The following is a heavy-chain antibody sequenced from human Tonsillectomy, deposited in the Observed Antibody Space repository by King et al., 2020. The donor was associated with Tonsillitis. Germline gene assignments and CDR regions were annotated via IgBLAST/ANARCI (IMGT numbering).Heavy chain of an antibody. CDR2: IYYTGST. V-gene: IGHV4-30-4*07. CDR3: ASVLAYEYFDY. J-gene: IGHJ4*02. D-gene: IGHD3-3*02. CDR1: GDSITSGGYS. Sequence: QLQESGPGLVKPSQTLSLTCAVSGDSITSGGYSWSWIRQPPGKGLEWIGYIYYTGSTYYNPSLKSRVTISADMSKNQFSLNLSSVTAADTAVYYCASVLAYEYFDYWGQGSLVTVSS.